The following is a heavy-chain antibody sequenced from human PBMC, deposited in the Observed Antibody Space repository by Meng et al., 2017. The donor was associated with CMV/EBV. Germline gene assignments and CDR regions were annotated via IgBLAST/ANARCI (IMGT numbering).Heavy chain of an antibody. D-gene: IGHD3-22*01. Sequence: SETLSLTCAVYGGSFSGYYWSWIRQPPGKGLEWIGEINHSGSTNYNPSLKSRVTISVDTSKNQFSLKLSSVTAADTAVYYCARDRGYGLNYYYGMDVWGQGTTVTVSS. CDR2: INHSGST. J-gene: IGHJ6*02. CDR3: ARDRGYGLNYYYGMDV. V-gene: IGHV4-34*01. CDR1: GGSFSGYY.